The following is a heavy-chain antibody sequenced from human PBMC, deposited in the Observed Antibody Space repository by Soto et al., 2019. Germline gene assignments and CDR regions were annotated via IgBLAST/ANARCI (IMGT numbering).Heavy chain of an antibody. Sequence: GGSLRLSCAASGFTFSDYYMSWIRQAPGKGLEWVSYISSSGSTIYYADSVKGRFTISRDNAKNSLYLQMNSLRAEDTAVYYCARSIGYGSGSSYYFDYWGQGTLVTVSS. V-gene: IGHV3-11*01. J-gene: IGHJ4*02. D-gene: IGHD3-10*01. CDR2: ISSSGSTI. CDR3: ARSIGYGSGSSYYFDY. CDR1: GFTFSDYY.